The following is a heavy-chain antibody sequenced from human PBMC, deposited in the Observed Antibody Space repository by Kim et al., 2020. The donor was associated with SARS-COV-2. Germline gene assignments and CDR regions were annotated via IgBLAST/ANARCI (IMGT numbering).Heavy chain of an antibody. Sequence: SETLSLTCTVSGGSISSYYWSWIRQPPGKGLEWIGYIYYSGSTNYNPSLKSRVTISVDTSKNQFSLKLSSVTAADTAVYYCARDPLNYGSGSPWYFDLWGRGTLVTVSS. CDR1: GGSISSYY. V-gene: IGHV4-59*13. CDR2: IYYSGST. CDR3: ARDPLNYGSGSPWYFDL. J-gene: IGHJ2*01. D-gene: IGHD3-10*01.